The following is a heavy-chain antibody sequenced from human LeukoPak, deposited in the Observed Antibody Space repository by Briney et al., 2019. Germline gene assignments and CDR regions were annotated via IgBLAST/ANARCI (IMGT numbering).Heavy chain of an antibody. Sequence: PSETLSLICTVSGGSISSYYWSWIRQPPGKGLEWIGYIYYSGSTNYNPSLKSRVTISVDTSKNQFSLKLSSVTAADTAVYYCARDRGGFDPWGQGTLVTVSS. CDR3: ARDRGGFDP. D-gene: IGHD3-10*01. CDR1: GGSISSYY. J-gene: IGHJ5*02. CDR2: IYYSGST. V-gene: IGHV4-59*01.